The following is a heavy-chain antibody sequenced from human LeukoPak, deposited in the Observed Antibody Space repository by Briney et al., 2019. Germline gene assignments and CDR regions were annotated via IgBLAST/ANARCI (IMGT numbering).Heavy chain of an antibody. CDR3: AKGKEVATIMGAFDI. D-gene: IGHD5-24*01. Sequence: PGGSLRLSCAASGFTFSSYGMHWVRQAPGKGLEWVAFIRYDGSNEYYADSVKGRFTISRDNSKNTLYLQMDSLRAEDTAVYYRAKGKEVATIMGAFDIWGQGTMVTVSS. CDR2: IRYDGSNE. CDR1: GFTFSSYG. J-gene: IGHJ3*02. V-gene: IGHV3-30*02.